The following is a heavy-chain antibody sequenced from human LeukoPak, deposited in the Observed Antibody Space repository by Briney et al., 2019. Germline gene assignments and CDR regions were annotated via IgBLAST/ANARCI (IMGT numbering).Heavy chain of an antibody. CDR1: GFTFISYA. V-gene: IGHV3-23*01. CDR2: ISGGGANT. Sequence: GGSLRLSSAATGFTFISYAMSWVRQAPGNGLDSASGISGGGANTYYADSVKGRFTISRDNSKNTLYLQMNSLRAEDTAVYYCAKGPAKGSPYYFDYWGQGTLVTVSS. CDR3: AKGPAKGSPYYFDY. D-gene: IGHD4/OR15-4a*01. J-gene: IGHJ4*02.